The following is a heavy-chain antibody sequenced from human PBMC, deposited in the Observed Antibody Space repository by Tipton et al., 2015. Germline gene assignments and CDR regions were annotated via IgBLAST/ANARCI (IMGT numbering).Heavy chain of an antibody. CDR3: ARGGLDGFQV. CDR1: GGSFSSGVHS. V-gene: IGHV4-30-2*01. J-gene: IGHJ1*01. CDR2: IYDSGRT. Sequence: TLSLTCTVSGGSFSSGVHSWNWVRQPPGKGLEWLGNIYDSGRTSYNPSLTSRVTLSVDRSRSQSFLRLTYVTAADSAVYFCARGGLDGFQVWGQGTPVTVSS. D-gene: IGHD3/OR15-3a*01.